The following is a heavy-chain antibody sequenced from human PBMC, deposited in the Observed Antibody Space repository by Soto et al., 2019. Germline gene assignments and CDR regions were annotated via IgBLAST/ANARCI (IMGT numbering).Heavy chain of an antibody. CDR3: ARDLKWFGETSYYYYGMDV. CDR1: GGSISSYY. CDR2: IYYSGST. D-gene: IGHD3-10*01. J-gene: IGHJ6*02. V-gene: IGHV4-59*01. Sequence: SETLSPTCTVSGGSISSYYWSWIRQPPGKGLEWIGYIYYSGSTNYNPSLKSRVTISVDTSKNQFSLKLSSVTAADTAVYYCARDLKWFGETSYYYYGMDVWGQGTMVTV.